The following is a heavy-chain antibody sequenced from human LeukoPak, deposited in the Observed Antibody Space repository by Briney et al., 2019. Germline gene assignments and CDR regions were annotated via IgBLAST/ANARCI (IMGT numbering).Heavy chain of an antibody. V-gene: IGHV1-8*03. CDR1: GYTFTSYD. J-gene: IGHJ5*02. CDR3: ARDHDYSNPNWFDP. D-gene: IGHD4-11*01. Sequence: GASVKVSCKASGYTFTSYDINWVRQATGQGLEWMGWMNPNSGNTGYAQKFQGRVTITRNTSISTAYMELSSLRSEDTAVYYCARDHDYSNPNWFDPWGQGTLVTVSS. CDR2: MNPNSGNT.